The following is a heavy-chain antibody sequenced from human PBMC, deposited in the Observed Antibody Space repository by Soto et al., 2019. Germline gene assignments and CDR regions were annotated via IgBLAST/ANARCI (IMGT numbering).Heavy chain of an antibody. V-gene: IGHV4-59*11. Sequence: SETLSLTCTVSGGSMRGQHWSWIRQPPGKGLEWIGHHSDSTNYNPSLKSRITMSTDTSKNQFSLKLTSVTAADTAVYYCATVPPRIVVVLAEFPTWGQGTLVTVSS. CDR2: HSDST. J-gene: IGHJ4*02. CDR3: ATVPPRIVVVLAEFPT. CDR1: GGSMRGQH. D-gene: IGHD2-21*01.